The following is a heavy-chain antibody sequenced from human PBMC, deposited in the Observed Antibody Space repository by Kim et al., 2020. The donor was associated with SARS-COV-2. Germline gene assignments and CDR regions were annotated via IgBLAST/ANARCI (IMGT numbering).Heavy chain of an antibody. CDR3: ATLPEYSSSSGSLDY. CDR2: IDPSDSYT. D-gene: IGHD6-6*01. Sequence: GESLKISCKGSGYSFTSYWISWVRQMPGKGLEWMGRIDPSDSYTNYSPSFQGHVTISADKSISTAYLQWSSLKASDTAMYYCATLPEYSSSSGSLDYWGQGTLVTVSS. V-gene: IGHV5-10-1*01. J-gene: IGHJ4*02. CDR1: GYSFTSYW.